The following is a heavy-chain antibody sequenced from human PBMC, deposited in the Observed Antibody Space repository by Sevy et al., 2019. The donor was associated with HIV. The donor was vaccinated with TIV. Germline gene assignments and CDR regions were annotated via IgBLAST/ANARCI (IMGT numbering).Heavy chain of an antibody. V-gene: IGHV3-11*01. J-gene: IGHJ4*02. CDR1: GFTFSDYY. Sequence: GGSLRLSCAASGFTFSDYYMSWIRQAPGKGLEWVSYISSSGSTIYYAGSVKGRFTISRVNAKNSLYLQMNSLRAEETAVYFCAGEGIMITFGGVIVRGGVDYWGQGTLVTVSS. CDR2: ISSSGSTI. CDR3: AGEGIMITFGGVIVRGGVDY. D-gene: IGHD3-16*02.